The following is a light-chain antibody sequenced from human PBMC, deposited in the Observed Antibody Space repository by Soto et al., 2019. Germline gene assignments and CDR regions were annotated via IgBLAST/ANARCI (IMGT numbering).Light chain of an antibody. J-gene: IGLJ1*01. V-gene: IGLV2-8*01. CDR1: SSDVGGYKY. CDR2: EVN. CDR3: SSYAGSNNVVV. Sequence: QSVLTQPPSASGSPGPSVTISCTGTSSDVGGYKYVSWYQQHPGKAPKLMIYEVNKRPSGVPDRFSGSKSGNTASLTVSGLQAEDEADYYCSSYAGSNNVVVFGTGTKVTVL.